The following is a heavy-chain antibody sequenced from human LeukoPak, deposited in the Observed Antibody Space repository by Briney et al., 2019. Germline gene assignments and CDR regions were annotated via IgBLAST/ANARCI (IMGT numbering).Heavy chain of an antibody. D-gene: IGHD3-9*01. CDR3: ASRYFDWSQFDY. CDR1: GGTFSSYA. J-gene: IGHJ4*02. V-gene: IGHV1-69*05. Sequence: SVKVSCRASGGTFSSYAISWVRQAPGQGLEWMGGIIPIFGTANYAQKFQGRVTITTDESTSTAYMELSSLRSEDTAVYYCASRYFDWSQFDYWGQGTLVTVSS. CDR2: IIPIFGTA.